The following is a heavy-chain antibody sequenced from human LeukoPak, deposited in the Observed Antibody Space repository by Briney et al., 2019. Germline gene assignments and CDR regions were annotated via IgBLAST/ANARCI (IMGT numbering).Heavy chain of an antibody. CDR3: ARGGNCGGGSCYSDRGWFDP. CDR1: GGSISSYY. CDR2: IYYSGST. Sequence: SETLSLTCTVSGGSISSYYWSWIRQPPGKGLEWIGYIYYSGSTNYNPSLKSRVTISVDTSKNQFSLKLSSVTAADTAVYYCARGGNCGGGSCYSDRGWFDPWGQGTLVTVSS. D-gene: IGHD2-15*01. V-gene: IGHV4-59*01. J-gene: IGHJ5*02.